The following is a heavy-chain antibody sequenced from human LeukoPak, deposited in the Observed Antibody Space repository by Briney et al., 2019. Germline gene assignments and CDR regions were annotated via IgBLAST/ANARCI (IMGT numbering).Heavy chain of an antibody. V-gene: IGHV4-59*12. CDR1: GGSISSYY. D-gene: IGHD6-19*01. CDR3: ARGLRSSGWSSYYYYGMDV. Sequence: SETLSLTCTVSGGSISSYYWSWIRQPPGKGLEWIGYIYYSGSTNYNPSLKSRVTISVDTSKNQFSLKLSSVTAADTAVYYCARGLRSSGWSSYYYYGMDVWGQGTTVTVSS. J-gene: IGHJ6*02. CDR2: IYYSGST.